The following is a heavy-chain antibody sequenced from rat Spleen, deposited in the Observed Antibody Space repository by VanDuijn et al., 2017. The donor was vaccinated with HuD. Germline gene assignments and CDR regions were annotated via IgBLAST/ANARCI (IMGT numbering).Heavy chain of an antibody. J-gene: IGHJ2*01. D-gene: IGHD4-1*01. V-gene: IGHV5-29*01. CDR2: ISYDGTTT. Sequence: EVQLVESDGGLVQPGRSLKLSCAASGFTFSDYYMAWVRQAPTKGLEWVATISYDGTTTYYRDSVKGRFTVSRDNAKSTLYLQMDSLRSEDTATYYCARWGYNYYFDYWGQGVMVTVSS. CDR1: GFTFSDYY. CDR3: ARWGYNYYFDY.